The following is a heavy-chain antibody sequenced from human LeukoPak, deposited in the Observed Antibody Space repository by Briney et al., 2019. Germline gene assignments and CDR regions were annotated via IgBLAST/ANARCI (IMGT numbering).Heavy chain of an antibody. CDR3: ARDPFDY. Sequence: PSETLSLTCAVYGGSFSGYYWSWIRQPPGKGLEWIGEINHSGSTNYNPSLESRVAISVDTSKNQFSLKLSSVTAADTAVYYCARDPFDYWGQGTLVTVSS. J-gene: IGHJ4*02. CDR1: GGSFSGYY. CDR2: INHSGST. V-gene: IGHV4-34*01.